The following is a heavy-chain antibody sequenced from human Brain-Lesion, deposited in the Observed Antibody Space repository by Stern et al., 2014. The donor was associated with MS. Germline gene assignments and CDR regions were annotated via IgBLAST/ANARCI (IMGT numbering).Heavy chain of an antibody. V-gene: IGHV3-43D*03. CDR2: ITWDGGSS. J-gene: IGHJ4*02. CDR1: GFTFDDYA. CDR3: AGGLGF. Sequence: VQLVESGGVVAQPGWSLRLSCAASGFTFDDYAMHWVRQAPGKGLEWVSLITWDGGSSSYTDSVKGRFSITRDNRKSFLYLQMNSLRPEDTALYYCAGGLGFWGRGTLVTVSS. D-gene: IGHD2-21*01.